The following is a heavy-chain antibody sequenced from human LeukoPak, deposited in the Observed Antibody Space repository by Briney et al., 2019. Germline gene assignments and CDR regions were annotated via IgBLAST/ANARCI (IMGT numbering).Heavy chain of an antibody. J-gene: IGHJ4*02. D-gene: IGHD6-13*01. CDR2: IGKAGDT. V-gene: IGHV3-13*01. Sequence: GGSLRLSCAASGFAFTDYDMHWARQATGGGLEWVSSIGKAGDTYYADSVKGRFTISRDNSKNTLYLQMNSLRAEDTAVYYCAKESDVAAAGIDYWGQGTLVTVSS. CDR3: AKESDVAAAGIDY. CDR1: GFAFTDYD.